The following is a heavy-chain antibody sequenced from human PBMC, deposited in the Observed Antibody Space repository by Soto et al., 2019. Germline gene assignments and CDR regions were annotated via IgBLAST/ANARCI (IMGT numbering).Heavy chain of an antibody. CDR1: GFTFSTYG. J-gene: IGHJ6*02. CDR3: ARVIRADFSSSSFYCFSGLAV. CDR2: ISNNGINK. V-gene: IGHV3-30*03. Sequence: QVQLVESGGGVVQPGRSLRLSCAASGFTFSTYGMHWVRQAPGKGLEWLAVISNNGINKYYADSVKGRFTISRDNSKDTFFLQMDRLRGEEIAIYYLARVIRADFSSSSFYCFSGLAVWGQATTGTISS. D-gene: IGHD6-6*01.